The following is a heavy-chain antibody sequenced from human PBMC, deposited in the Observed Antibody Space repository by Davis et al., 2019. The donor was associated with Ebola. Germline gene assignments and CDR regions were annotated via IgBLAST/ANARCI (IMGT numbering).Heavy chain of an antibody. CDR1: GFTFSSYS. CDR3: ARRAWFDP. V-gene: IGHV3-21*04. CDR2: ISSSSSYI. J-gene: IGHJ5*02. Sequence: GESLKISCAASGFTFSSYSMNWVRQAPGKGLEWVSSISSSSSYIYYADSVMGRFTISRDNAKNSLYLQMNSLRAEDTAVYYCARRAWFDPWGQGTLVTVSS.